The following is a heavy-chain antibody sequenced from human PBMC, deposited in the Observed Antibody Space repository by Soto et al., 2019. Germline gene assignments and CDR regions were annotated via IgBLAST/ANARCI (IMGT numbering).Heavy chain of an antibody. Sequence: GGSLRLSCAASGFTFSSYAMSWVRQAPGKGLEWVSAISGSGGSTYYADSVKGRFTISRDNSKNTLYLQMNSLRAEDTAVYYCARWLQLRSYAFDIWGQGTMVTVSS. CDR1: GFTFSSYA. D-gene: IGHD5-12*01. CDR3: ARWLQLRSYAFDI. CDR2: ISGSGGST. V-gene: IGHV3-23*01. J-gene: IGHJ3*02.